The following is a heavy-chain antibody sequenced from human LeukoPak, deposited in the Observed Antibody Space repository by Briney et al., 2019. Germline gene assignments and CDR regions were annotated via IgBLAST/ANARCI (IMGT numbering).Heavy chain of an antibody. V-gene: IGHV4-34*01. Sequence: SETLSLTCAVYGGSFSGYYWSWIRQPPGKGLEWIGEINHSGSTNYNPSLKSRVTMSVDTSKDQFSLKLSSVTAADTAVYYCARSSGYCSGGSCYSGGVYYFDYWGQGTLVTVSS. D-gene: IGHD2-15*01. CDR2: INHSGST. J-gene: IGHJ4*02. CDR1: GGSFSGYY. CDR3: ARSSGYCSGGSCYSGGVYYFDY.